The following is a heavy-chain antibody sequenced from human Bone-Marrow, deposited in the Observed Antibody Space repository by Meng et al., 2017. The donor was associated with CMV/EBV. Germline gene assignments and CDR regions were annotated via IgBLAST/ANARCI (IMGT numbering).Heavy chain of an antibody. CDR3: ASSRYSSSSWFDY. CDR1: GGSISSSIYY. Sequence: GSLRLSGTVSGGSISSSIYYWGWIRQPPGKGLEWIGSVYYSTSTYYNPSLKSRVTISVDTSKNQFSLKLPSMTAADTAVYYCASSRYSSSSWFDYWGQGTPATVSS. CDR2: VYYSTST. V-gene: IGHV4-39*01. J-gene: IGHJ4*02. D-gene: IGHD6-6*01.